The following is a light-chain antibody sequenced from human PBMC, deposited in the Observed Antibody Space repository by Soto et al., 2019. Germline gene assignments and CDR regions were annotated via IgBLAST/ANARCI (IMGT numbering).Light chain of an antibody. CDR1: QSVSRN. Sequence: EIVMTQSPATLSVSPGERATLSCRASQSVSRNLAWYQQKPGQAPRLLIYDASTRATGIPARFSGSGPGTEFTLTINNLQSEDSAVYYCQQYNNWPPWTFGQGTKVDIK. V-gene: IGKV3-15*01. CDR3: QQYNNWPPWT. CDR2: DAS. J-gene: IGKJ1*01.